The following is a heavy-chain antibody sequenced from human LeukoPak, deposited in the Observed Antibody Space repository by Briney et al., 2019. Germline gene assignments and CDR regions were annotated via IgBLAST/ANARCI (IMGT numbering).Heavy chain of an antibody. CDR2: ILPDGSAT. J-gene: IGHJ4*02. CDR3: GRGSAAPDH. CDR1: GFTFSSYW. Sequence: GSLRLSCAASGFTFSSYWMSWVRQAPGKGLEWVANILPDGSATNYVDSVKGRVIISRDNATNTVSPQIKSLRAQDTAVYYCGRGSAAPDHWGQGTLVTVSS. D-gene: IGHD6-6*01. V-gene: IGHV3-7*01.